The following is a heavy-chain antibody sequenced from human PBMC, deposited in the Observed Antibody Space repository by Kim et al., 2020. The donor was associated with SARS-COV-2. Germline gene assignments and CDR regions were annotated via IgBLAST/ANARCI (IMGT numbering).Heavy chain of an antibody. D-gene: IGHD3-16*02. CDR2: INHSGST. J-gene: IGHJ4*02. CDR1: GGSFSGYY. V-gene: IGHV4-34*01. Sequence: SETLSLTCAVYGGSFSGYYWSWIRQPPGKGLEWIGEINHSGSTNYNPSLKSRVTISVDTSKNQFSLKLSSVTAADTAVYYCARASYGRIMITFGGVIAPQLPFDYWGQGTLVTVSS. CDR3: ARASYGRIMITFGGVIAPQLPFDY.